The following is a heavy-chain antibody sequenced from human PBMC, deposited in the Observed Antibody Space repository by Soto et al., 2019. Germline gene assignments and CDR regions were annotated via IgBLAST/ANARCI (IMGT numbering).Heavy chain of an antibody. Sequence: PGESLKISCKGSGYSFTSYWIGWVRQMPGKGLEWLGIIYPGDSDTRYSPSFQLQVTISADKSISTAYLQWSSLKASDTAIYYCARFGVRYCSSTSCPPYGMDVWGQGTTVTVSS. CDR3: ARFGVRYCSSTSCPPYGMDV. V-gene: IGHV5-51*01. J-gene: IGHJ6*02. CDR2: IYPGDSDT. CDR1: GYSFTSYW. D-gene: IGHD2-2*01.